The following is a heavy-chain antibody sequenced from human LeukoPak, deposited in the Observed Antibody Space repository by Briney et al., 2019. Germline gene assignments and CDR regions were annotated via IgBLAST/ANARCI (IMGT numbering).Heavy chain of an antibody. CDR3: ARSGWPYYFDH. Sequence: HPGGSLRLSCGASGFTVSNYWMHWVRQAPGKGLVWVSRLHGDGSSTSYGDSVKGRFTISRDNANNTLYLQMNSLRAEDTAVYYCARSGWPYYFDHWGQGTLVTVSS. CDR2: LHGDGSST. J-gene: IGHJ4*02. V-gene: IGHV3-74*01. D-gene: IGHD3-22*01. CDR1: GFTVSNYW.